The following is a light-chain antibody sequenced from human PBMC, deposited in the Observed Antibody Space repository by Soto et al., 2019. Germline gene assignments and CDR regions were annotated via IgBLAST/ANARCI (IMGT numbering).Light chain of an antibody. CDR3: QQTGT. CDR1: QSISSW. CDR2: DAS. V-gene: IGKV1-5*01. Sequence: DIQMTQSPSTLSASVGDRVTITCWASQSISSWLAWYQQKPGKAPKLLIYDASSLESGVPSRFSGSGSGTEFTLTISSLQPDDFATYYCQQTGTFGQGTKLEIK. J-gene: IGKJ2*02.